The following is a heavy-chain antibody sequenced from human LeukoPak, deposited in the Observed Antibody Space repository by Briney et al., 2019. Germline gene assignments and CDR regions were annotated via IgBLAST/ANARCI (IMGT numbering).Heavy chain of an antibody. CDR1: GFTFSSYS. CDR3: ASDSHSSSWYAY. V-gene: IGHV3-21*01. CDR2: ISSSSSYI. D-gene: IGHD6-13*01. Sequence: GGSLGLSCAASGFTFSSYSMIWVRQAPGKGLEWVSSISSSSSYIYYADSVKGRFTISRDNAKNSLYLQMSSLRAEDTAVYYCASDSHSSSWYAYWGQGTLVTVSS. J-gene: IGHJ4*02.